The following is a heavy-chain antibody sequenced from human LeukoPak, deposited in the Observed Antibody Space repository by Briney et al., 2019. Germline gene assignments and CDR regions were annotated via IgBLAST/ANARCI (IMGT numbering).Heavy chain of an antibody. CDR2: IYYSGST. V-gene: IGHV4-39*01. J-gene: IGHJ5*02. Sequence: PSETLSLTCTVSGGSISSSSYYWGWIRQPPGKGLEWIGSIYYSGSTNYNPSLKSRVTISVDTSKNQFSLKLSSVTAADTAVYYCARRGQWLVINWFDPWGQGTLVTVSS. CDR1: GGSISSSSYY. CDR3: ARRGQWLVINWFDP. D-gene: IGHD6-19*01.